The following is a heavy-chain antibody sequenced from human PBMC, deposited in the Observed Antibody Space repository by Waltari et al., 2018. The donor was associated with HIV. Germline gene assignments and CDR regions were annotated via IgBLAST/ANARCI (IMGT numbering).Heavy chain of an antibody. V-gene: IGHV3-48*01. CDR1: GFTFSSYN. CDR2: IDSSGAVT. J-gene: IGHJ4*02. CDR3: ARGRNSEDY. Sequence: EVQLVGSGGGLAQPGGSLRLSCAASGFTFSSYNMNWVRQAPGKGLEWFSYIDSSGAVTYYADSVQGRFTISRDNAMNSLYLQMNSLRAEDTALYYCARGRNSEDYWGQGILVTVSS.